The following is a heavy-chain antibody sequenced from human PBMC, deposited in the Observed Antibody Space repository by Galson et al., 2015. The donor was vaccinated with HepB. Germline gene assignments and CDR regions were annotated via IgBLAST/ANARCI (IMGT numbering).Heavy chain of an antibody. D-gene: IGHD6-13*01. Sequence: VSGLTFSTYGMHWVRQAPGKGLAWVAVIWNDGSNKNYADSVKGRFSIFRDNSKNMLYLQLNSLRAEDTAVYYCARERINIADEESASDIWGQGTMVTVSS. V-gene: IGHV3-33*01. J-gene: IGHJ3*02. CDR2: IWNDGSNK. CDR1: GLTFSTYG. CDR3: ARERINIADEESASDI.